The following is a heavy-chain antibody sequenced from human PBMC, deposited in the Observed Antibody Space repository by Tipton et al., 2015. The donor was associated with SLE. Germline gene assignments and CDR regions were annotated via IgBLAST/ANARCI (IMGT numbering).Heavy chain of an antibody. V-gene: IGHV3-23*01. Sequence: SLRLSCAASGFTFSSYAMSWVRQAPGKGLEWVSAISGSGGSTYYPDSVKGRFTISRDNSKNTLYLQMNSLRAEDTAVYYCAKLLAQYYDFWSGSNGFDPWGQGTLVTVSS. CDR1: GFTFSSYA. CDR2: ISGSGGST. D-gene: IGHD3-3*01. CDR3: AKLLAQYYDFWSGSNGFDP. J-gene: IGHJ5*02.